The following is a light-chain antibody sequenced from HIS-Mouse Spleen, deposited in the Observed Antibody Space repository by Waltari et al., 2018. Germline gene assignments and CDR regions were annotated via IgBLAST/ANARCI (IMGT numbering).Light chain of an antibody. J-gene: IGLJ3*02. V-gene: IGLV2-14*01. Sequence: QSALTQPASVSGSPGQSITIPCTGTSSDVGGYNYVSWYQQHPGKAPKLMIYEVSNRPSGVSNCFSGSKSGNTASLTISGLQAEDEADYYCSSYTSSSSWVFGGGTKLTVL. CDR1: SSDVGGYNY. CDR2: EVS. CDR3: SSYTSSSSWV.